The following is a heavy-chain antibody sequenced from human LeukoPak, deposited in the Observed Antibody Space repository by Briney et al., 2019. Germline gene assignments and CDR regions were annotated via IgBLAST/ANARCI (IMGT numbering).Heavy chain of an antibody. V-gene: IGHV3-64D*06. CDR1: GFTFSNYA. J-gene: IGHJ4*02. CDR3: VRNWGNLDY. CDR2: INSNGGST. Sequence: GGSLRLSCSASGFTFSNYAMHCVRQGPGKGLEYVSAINSNGGSTYYADSMKGRFIISRDNSKNTLYLQMSSLRAEDTAVYYCVRNWGNLDYWGQGALVTVSS. D-gene: IGHD7-27*01.